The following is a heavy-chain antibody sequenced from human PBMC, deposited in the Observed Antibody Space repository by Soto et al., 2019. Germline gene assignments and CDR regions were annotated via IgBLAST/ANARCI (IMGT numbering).Heavy chain of an antibody. V-gene: IGHV1-18*01. D-gene: IGHD3-22*01. J-gene: IGHJ4*02. CDR2: ISTYNGNT. Sequence: ASVKVSCKPSGYTFTTYGMSWVRQAPGQGLDRIGWISTYNGNTKYAERLQGRVTMTTDTTTSTAYMELRSLRSDDTAVYYFARGPTDYYDNSGDYFLDYWGQGTLVPVSS. CDR3: ARGPTDYYDNSGDYFLDY. CDR1: GYTFTTYG.